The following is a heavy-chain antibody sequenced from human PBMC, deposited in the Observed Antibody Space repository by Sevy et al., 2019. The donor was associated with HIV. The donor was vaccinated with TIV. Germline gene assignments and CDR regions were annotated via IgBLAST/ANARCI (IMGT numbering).Heavy chain of an antibody. CDR1: GFTFSSYS. D-gene: IGHD3-22*01. Sequence: GESLKISCAASGFTFSSYSMNWVRQAPGKGLEWVSSISSSSSYIYYADSVKGGFTISRDNAKNSLYLEMNSLRAEDTAVYYCARGGNYYDSSGYSYLAFDYWGQGTLVTVSS. J-gene: IGHJ4*02. CDR3: ARGGNYYDSSGYSYLAFDY. CDR2: ISSSSSYI. V-gene: IGHV3-21*01.